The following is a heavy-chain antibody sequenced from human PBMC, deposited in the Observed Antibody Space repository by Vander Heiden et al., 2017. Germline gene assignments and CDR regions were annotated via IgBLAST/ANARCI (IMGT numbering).Heavy chain of an antibody. D-gene: IGHD5-18*01. J-gene: IGHJ6*02. CDR3: ARDSGYSYGIYYYYGMDV. V-gene: IGHV3-30-3*01. Sequence: QVQLVESGGGVVQPGRSLRLSCAASGFTFSSYAMHWVRQAPGKGLEWVAVISYDGSNKYYADSVKGRFTISRDNSKNTLYLQMNSLRAEDTAVYYCARDSGYSYGIYYYYGMDVWGQGTTVTVSS. CDR1: GFTFSSYA. CDR2: ISYDGSNK.